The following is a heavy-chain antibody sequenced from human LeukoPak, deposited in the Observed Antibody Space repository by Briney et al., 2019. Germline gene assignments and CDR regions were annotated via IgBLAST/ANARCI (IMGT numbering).Heavy chain of an antibody. V-gene: IGHV4-39*01. Sequence: SETLSLACTVSAGSISSSSYYWGWLRHPPGKGLEGIVRIYYSGSTYYNPSLKSRVTISVDTSKNQFSLKLSSVTAADTAVYYCARTLGYCSGGSCYDIDWFDPWGQGTPVTVSS. D-gene: IGHD2-15*01. CDR1: AGSISSSSYY. CDR2: IYYSGST. J-gene: IGHJ5*02. CDR3: ARTLGYCSGGSCYDIDWFDP.